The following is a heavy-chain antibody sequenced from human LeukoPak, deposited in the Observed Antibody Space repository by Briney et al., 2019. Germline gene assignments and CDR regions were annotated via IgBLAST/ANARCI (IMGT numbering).Heavy chain of an antibody. V-gene: IGHV3-9*01. Sequence: GGSLRLSCAASGFTFDDYAMHWVRQAPGKGLEWVSGISWNSGSIGYADSVKGRFAISRDNAEDSLYLQLDDLRAEDTAVFYCARHLLRGQNFDYWGQGTLVTVSS. J-gene: IGHJ4*02. CDR1: GFTFDDYA. CDR3: ARHLLRGQNFDY. CDR2: ISWNSGSI.